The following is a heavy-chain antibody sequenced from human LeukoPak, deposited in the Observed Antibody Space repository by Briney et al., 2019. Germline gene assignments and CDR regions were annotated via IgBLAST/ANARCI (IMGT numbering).Heavy chain of an antibody. Sequence: SETLSLTCTVSGGSFSTYYWNWLRQPAGKGLEWIGRIYTSGSTNYNPSLKSRVTISVDTSKNQFSLKLSSVTAADTAVYYCARSQTARRVFDYWGQGTLVTVSS. CDR3: ARSQTARRVFDY. CDR1: GGSFSTYY. D-gene: IGHD6-6*01. J-gene: IGHJ4*02. V-gene: IGHV4-4*07. CDR2: IYTSGST.